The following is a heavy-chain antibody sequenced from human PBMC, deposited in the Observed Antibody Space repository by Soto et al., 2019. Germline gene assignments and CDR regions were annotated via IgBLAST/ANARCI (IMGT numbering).Heavy chain of an antibody. J-gene: IGHJ5*02. V-gene: IGHV1-46*01. CDR2: INPSGGST. D-gene: IGHD5-12*01. CDR3: ARDWPVATIPRGDNWFDP. Sequence: QVQLVQSGAEVKKPGASVKVSCKASGYTFTSYYMHWVRQAPGQGLEWMGIINPSGGSTSYAQKFQGRVTMTRDTSTSTVYMELSSLRSEDTAVYYCARDWPVATIPRGDNWFDPWGQGTLVTVSS. CDR1: GYTFTSYY.